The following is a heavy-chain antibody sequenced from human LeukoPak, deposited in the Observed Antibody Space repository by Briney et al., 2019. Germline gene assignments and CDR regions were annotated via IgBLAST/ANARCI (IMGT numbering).Heavy chain of an antibody. V-gene: IGHV1-18*01. CDR3: ARVQQNYGDYVGDFDY. CDR2: ISAYNGNT. Sequence: GASVKVSCKASGYTFTNYGISWVRQAPGQGLEWMGWISAYNGNTNYAQKLQGRVTMTTDTSTSTAYMELRSLRSDDTAVYYCARVQQNYGDYVGDFDYWGPGNPGHRLL. D-gene: IGHD4-17*01. J-gene: IGHJ4*02. CDR1: GYTFTNYG.